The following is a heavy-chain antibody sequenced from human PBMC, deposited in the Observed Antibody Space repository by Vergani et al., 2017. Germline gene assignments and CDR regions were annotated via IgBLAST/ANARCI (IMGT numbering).Heavy chain of an antibody. D-gene: IGHD6-19*01. J-gene: IGHJ4*02. CDR2: IIPIFGTA. CDR1: GGTFSSYA. V-gene: IGHV1-69*01. CDR3: ARDPPPYSSGWYEWNY. Sequence: QVQLVQSGAEVKKPESSVKVSCKASGGTFSSYAISWVRQAPGQGLEWMGGIIPIFGTAYYAQKFQGRVTITADESTSTAYMELSSLRSEDTAVYYCARDPPPYSSGWYEWNYWGQGTLVTVSS.